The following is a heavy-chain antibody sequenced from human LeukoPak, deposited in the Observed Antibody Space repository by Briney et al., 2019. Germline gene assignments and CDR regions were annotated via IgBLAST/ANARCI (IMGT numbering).Heavy chain of an antibody. CDR2: ISGSGGST. CDR1: GFTFSSYA. CDR3: AKDAAKIEVHYYYYYGMDV. V-gene: IGHV3-23*01. D-gene: IGHD3-22*01. J-gene: IGHJ6*02. Sequence: GGSLRLSCAASGFTFSSYAMSWVRQAPGKGLEWVSAISGSGGSTYYADSVKGRFTISRDNSKNTLYLQMNSLRAEDTAVYYCAKDAAKIEVHYYYYYGMDVWGQGTTVTVSS.